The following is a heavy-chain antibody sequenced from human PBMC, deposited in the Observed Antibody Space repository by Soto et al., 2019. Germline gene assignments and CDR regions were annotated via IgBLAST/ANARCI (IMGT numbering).Heavy chain of an antibody. J-gene: IGHJ6*02. CDR1: GFTFSDHQ. CDR3: ARVGPPSDV. CDR2: SRNKANSYTT. Sequence: GGSLRLSCAASGFTFSDHQMDWVRQAPGKGLEWVGRSRNKANSYTTEYAASVKGRFTISRDDSKNSLYLQMNSLKIEDTAMYYCARVGPPSDVWGQGTTVTVSS. V-gene: IGHV3-72*01.